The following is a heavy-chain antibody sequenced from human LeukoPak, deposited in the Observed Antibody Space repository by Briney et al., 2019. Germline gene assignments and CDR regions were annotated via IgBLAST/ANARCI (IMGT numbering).Heavy chain of an antibody. CDR1: GFTFSSHW. V-gene: IGHV3-74*01. D-gene: IGHD3-10*01. J-gene: IGHJ4*02. Sequence: GGSLRLSCAASGFTFSSHWMHWVRHATGKGLVWVSRINSDASNTRYADSVKGRFTISRDNAKNTLYLQMNSLRSEDTAVYYCARDALRSGEAPDYWGQGTLVAVSS. CDR2: INSDASNT. CDR3: ARDALRSGEAPDY.